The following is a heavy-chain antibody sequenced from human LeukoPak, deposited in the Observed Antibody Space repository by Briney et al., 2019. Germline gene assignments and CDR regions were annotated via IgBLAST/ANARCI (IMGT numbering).Heavy chain of an antibody. CDR1: GYTFSGTGWY. CDR3: ARDGPAQMVDFDY. CDR2: IYPYTGAT. J-gene: IGHJ4*02. D-gene: IGHD3-10*01. V-gene: IGHV1-2*02. Sequence: GVSVKVSCTASGYTFSGTGWYLYWLRQAPGQGLECMGWIYPYTGATHYAQKFQGRVAMTRDTSISTAYMELSRLRPDDTAVYYCARDGPAQMVDFDYWGQGTLVTVSS.